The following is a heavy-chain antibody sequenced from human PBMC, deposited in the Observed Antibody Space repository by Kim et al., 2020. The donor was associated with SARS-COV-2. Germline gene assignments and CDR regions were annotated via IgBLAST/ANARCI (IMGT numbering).Heavy chain of an antibody. J-gene: IGHJ6*02. D-gene: IGHD3-9*01. Sequence: ASVKVSCKASGYTFTDYFINWVQQATGQGLEWMGWMNPKTGNTSYAPKFQGRVILTRNTYISTAYMELRRSEYEVTAFYVSEKLTDDALGSCDHGMQVWG. V-gene: IGHV1-8*01. CDR2: MNPKTGNT. CDR3: EKLTDDALGSCDHGMQV. CDR1: GYTFTDYF.